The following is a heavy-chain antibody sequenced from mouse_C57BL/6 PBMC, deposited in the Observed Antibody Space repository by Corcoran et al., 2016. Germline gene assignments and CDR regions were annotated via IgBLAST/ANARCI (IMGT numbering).Heavy chain of an antibody. CDR1: GYNFTTYG. V-gene: IGHV9-3*01. J-gene: IGHJ3*01. Sequence: QIQLVQSGPELKKPGETVKNSCKASGYNFTTYGMSWVKQAPGKGLKWMGWINTYSGVPTYADDFKGRFAFSLETSASTAYLQINNLKNEDTATYFCARWLLRSPGFAYLGQGTLVTVSA. CDR2: INTYSGVP. CDR3: ARWLLRSPGFAY. D-gene: IGHD2-3*01.